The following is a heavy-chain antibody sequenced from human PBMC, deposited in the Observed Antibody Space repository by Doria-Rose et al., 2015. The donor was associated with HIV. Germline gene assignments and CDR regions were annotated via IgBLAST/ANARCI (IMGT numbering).Heavy chain of an antibody. D-gene: IGHD6-25*01. CDR1: GGSVASGTPY. Sequence: QVQLQESGPGLVKPSETLSLTCTVSGGSVASGTPYWDWIRQTPGKGLEWIGTIYYSGPTYYNPSLRGRVTISLHTSKNQYSLKLISVTAADTGVYYCAKQAVNWFDPWGQGTLVTVSS. J-gene: IGHJ5*02. CDR2: IYYSGPT. V-gene: IGHV4-39*01. CDR3: AKQAVNWFDP.